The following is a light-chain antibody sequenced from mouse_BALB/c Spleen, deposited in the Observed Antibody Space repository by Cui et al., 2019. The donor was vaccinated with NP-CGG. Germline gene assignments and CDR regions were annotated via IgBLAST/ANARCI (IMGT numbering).Light chain of an antibody. CDR2: GTN. J-gene: IGLJ1*01. Sequence: QAVVTQESALTTSPGETVTLTCRSSTGAVIISNYANWVQEKPDHLFTGLIGGTNNRAPGVPARFSGSLIGDKAALTITGAQTEDEAIYFCALSYSNHWVFGGGTKLTVL. CDR1: TGAVIISNY. CDR3: ALSYSNHWV. V-gene: IGLV1*01.